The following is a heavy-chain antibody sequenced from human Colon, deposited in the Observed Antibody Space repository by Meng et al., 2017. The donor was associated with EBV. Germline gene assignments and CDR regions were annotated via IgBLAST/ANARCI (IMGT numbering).Heavy chain of an antibody. J-gene: IGHJ4*02. CDR1: RYTFTSYA. CDR2: INAGNGNT. CDR3: ARTGCSSSSCYNY. D-gene: IGHD2-2*02. V-gene: IGHV1-3*01. Sequence: LVHPGTDWNTPGPPVRVSCQASRYTFTSYAMNWVRQAPGHRLECMAWINAGNGNTKYSEKFQTRVSSTRVTSARTGYMELRSLRSEDTAVYYCARTGCSSSSCYNYWGQRNLVTVSS.